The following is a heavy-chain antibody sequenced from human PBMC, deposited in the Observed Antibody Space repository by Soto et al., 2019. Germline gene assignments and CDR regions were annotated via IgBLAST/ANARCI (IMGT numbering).Heavy chain of an antibody. CDR1: GYTFTSYG. V-gene: IGHV1-18*01. J-gene: IGHJ6*03. CDR3: ARGGYSGYDFYYYYMDV. CDR2: ISAYNGNT. D-gene: IGHD5-12*01. Sequence: ASVKVSCKASGYTFTSYGISWVRQAPGQGLEGMGWISAYNGNTNYAQKLQGRVTMTTETSTSTAYMELRSLRSDDTAVYYCARGGYSGYDFYYYYMDVWGKGTTVTVSS.